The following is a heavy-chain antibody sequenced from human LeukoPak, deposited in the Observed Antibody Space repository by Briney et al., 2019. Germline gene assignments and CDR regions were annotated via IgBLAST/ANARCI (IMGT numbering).Heavy chain of an antibody. CDR2: VYTSGST. CDR3: ARDSPTYYDFWSGYLDY. V-gene: IGHV4-4*07. J-gene: IGHJ4*02. D-gene: IGHD3-3*01. Sequence: SETLSLTCTVSGGSISSYYWSWIRQPAGKGLEWIGRVYTSGSTNYNPSLKSRVTMSVDTSKNQSSLKLSSVTAADTAVYYCARDSPTYYDFWSGYLDYWGQGTLVTVSS. CDR1: GGSISSYY.